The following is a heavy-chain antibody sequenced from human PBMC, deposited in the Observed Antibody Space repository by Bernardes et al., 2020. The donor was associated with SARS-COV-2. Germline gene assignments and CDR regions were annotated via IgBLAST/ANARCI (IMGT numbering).Heavy chain of an antibody. D-gene: IGHD2-2*01. Sequence: SVQVSYKASGYTFTSYCIIWVRQAPGPALEWMGWISAYNGNTNYAQKLQARVTMTTDTSTSPAYIDLKSLRSDDTAVYYCARDGDIVVVPAVYYYYYGMDVWRQGTTVTVSS. CDR2: ISAYNGNT. CDR3: ARDGDIVVVPAVYYYYYGMDV. CDR1: GYTFTSYC. V-gene: IGHV1-18*01. J-gene: IGHJ6*02.